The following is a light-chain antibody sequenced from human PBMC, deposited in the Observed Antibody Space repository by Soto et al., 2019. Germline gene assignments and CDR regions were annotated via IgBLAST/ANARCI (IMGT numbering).Light chain of an antibody. CDR3: QQYNNWQT. V-gene: IGKV3-15*01. J-gene: IGKJ1*01. Sequence: EIVMTQSPATLSVSPGERATLSCRASQSVSSNLAWYQQKPGQAPRLLIYGASTRATGIPARFSGSGSGTEFTPTISSLQSEDFAVYYCQQYNNWQTFGQGTKVEIK. CDR2: GAS. CDR1: QSVSSN.